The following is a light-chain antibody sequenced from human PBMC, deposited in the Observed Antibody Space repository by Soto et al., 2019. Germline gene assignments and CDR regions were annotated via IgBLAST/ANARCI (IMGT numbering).Light chain of an antibody. V-gene: IGKV3-15*01. J-gene: IGKJ3*01. Sequence: EVVMTQSPATLSVSPGERVTLSCRASQSVSGNLAWYQQKPGQAPRLLIYAASTRATGIPVRFSGSGFGTEFTLTISSLQSEDFAVYYCQQYNNWSYTFGPGTKVDIK. CDR2: AAS. CDR1: QSVSGN. CDR3: QQYNNWSYT.